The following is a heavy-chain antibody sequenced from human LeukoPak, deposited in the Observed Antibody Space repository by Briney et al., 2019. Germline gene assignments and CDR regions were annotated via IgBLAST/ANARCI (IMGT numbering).Heavy chain of an antibody. V-gene: IGHV3-15*01. D-gene: IGHD3-22*01. CDR3: TTDRYYDNSELQFQH. CDR1: GFTLNNAW. J-gene: IGHJ1*01. CDR2: IKRETDGGTI. Sequence: GGSLRLSCAASGFTLNNAWMSWVRQAPGKGLEWLGRIKRETDGGTIDYAAPVKGRFTISRDDSRNTLYLQMDSLKIEDTAVYYCTTDRYYDNSELQFQHWGQGTLVTVSS.